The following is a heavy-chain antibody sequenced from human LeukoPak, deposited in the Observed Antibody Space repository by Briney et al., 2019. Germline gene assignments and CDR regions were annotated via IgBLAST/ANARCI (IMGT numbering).Heavy chain of an antibody. CDR3: ARENYYDSSGYSEGMDV. CDR2: MYVSGTT. CDR1: GGSISNSY. J-gene: IGHJ6*04. V-gene: IGHV4-4*07. D-gene: IGHD3-22*01. Sequence: SETLSLTCTVSGGSISNSYLTWVRQPAGKGLEWIGRMYVSGTTNYNPSLRSRVTMSIDTSKNQFSLRLSSVTAADTAVYYCARENYYDSSGYSEGMDVWGKGTTVTVSA.